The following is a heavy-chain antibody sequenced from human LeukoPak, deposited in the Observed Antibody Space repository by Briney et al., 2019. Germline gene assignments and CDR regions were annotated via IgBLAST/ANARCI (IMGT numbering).Heavy chain of an antibody. CDR2: ISGSGGST. D-gene: IGHD3-10*01. Sequence: GGSLRLSCAASGFTFSSYAMSGVRQAPGKGLEGVSAISGSGGSTYYADSVKGRFTISRDNAKNSLYLQMNSLRAEDTAVYYCARDIRGAGEFGYWGQGTLVTVSS. V-gene: IGHV3-23*01. CDR1: GFTFSSYA. CDR3: ARDIRGAGEFGY. J-gene: IGHJ4*02.